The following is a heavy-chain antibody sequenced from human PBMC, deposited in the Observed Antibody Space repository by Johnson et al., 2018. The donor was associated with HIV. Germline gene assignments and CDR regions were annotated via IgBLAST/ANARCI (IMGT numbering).Heavy chain of an antibody. Sequence: VQLVESGGGVVQTGRSLRLSCAASGFTFSSYDMHWVRQATGKGLEWVSAIGTAGDTYYPGSVKGRFTISRDNAKNSLYLQMNSLRVEDTAVYYCAREQATLWFRASGAAFNIWGQGTTVTVSS. CDR3: AREQATLWFRASGAAFNI. CDR1: GFTFSSYD. V-gene: IGHV3-13*01. D-gene: IGHD3-10*01. CDR2: IGTAGDT. J-gene: IGHJ3*02.